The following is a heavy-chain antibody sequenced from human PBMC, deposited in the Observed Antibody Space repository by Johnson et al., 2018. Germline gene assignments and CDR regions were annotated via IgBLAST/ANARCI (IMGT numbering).Heavy chain of an antibody. CDR1: GFTFSSYG. CDR3: ARDPEYSSSAGRPLDI. D-gene: IGHD6-6*01. CDR2: IWYDGSNK. J-gene: IGHJ3*02. V-gene: IGHV3-33*01. Sequence: QVQLQESGGGVVQPGRSLRLSCAASGFTFSSYGMHWVRQAPGKGLEWVAVIWYDGSNKYYADSVKGRFTISRDNAKNTLYLQMNSLRAEDTAVYYCARDPEYSSSAGRPLDIWGQGTMGTGAS.